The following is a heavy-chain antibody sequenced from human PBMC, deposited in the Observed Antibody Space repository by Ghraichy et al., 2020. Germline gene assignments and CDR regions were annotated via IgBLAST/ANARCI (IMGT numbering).Heavy chain of an antibody. CDR3: ARDNYDYGDYGGAFDI. CDR1: GFTVSSNY. D-gene: IGHD4-17*01. Sequence: GGSLRLSCAASGFTVSSNYMSWVRQAPGKGLEWVSVIYSGGSTYYADSVKGRFTISRNNSKNTLYLQMNSLRAEDTAVYYCARDNYDYGDYGGAFDIWGQGTMVTVSS. J-gene: IGHJ3*02. CDR2: IYSGGST. V-gene: IGHV3-53*01.